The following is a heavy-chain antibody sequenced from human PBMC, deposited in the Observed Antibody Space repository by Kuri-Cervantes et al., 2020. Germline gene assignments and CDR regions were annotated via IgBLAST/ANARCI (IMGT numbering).Heavy chain of an antibody. CDR2: MNPNSGNT. CDR1: GYTFTSYD. J-gene: IGHJ4*02. CDR3: ARVDYCSGGSCYSPRAFDY. Sequence: ASVKVSCKASGYTFTSYDINWVRQATGQGLEWMGWMNPNSGNTGYAQKLQGRVTMTTDTSTSTAYMELRSLRSDDTAVYYCARVDYCSGGSCYSPRAFDYWGQGTLVTVSS. D-gene: IGHD2-15*01. V-gene: IGHV1-8*01.